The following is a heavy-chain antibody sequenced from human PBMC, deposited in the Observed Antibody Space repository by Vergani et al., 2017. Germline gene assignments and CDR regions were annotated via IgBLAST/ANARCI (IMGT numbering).Heavy chain of an antibody. CDR3: ARDGYSSSWRSYYYYYGMDV. CDR1: GFTFSSYE. V-gene: IGHV3-48*03. Sequence: EVQLVESGGGLVQPGGSLRLSCAASGFTFSSYETNWVRQAPGKGLEWVSYISSSGSTIYYADSVKGRFTISRDNAKNSLYLQMNSLRAEDTAVYYCARDGYSSSWRSYYYYYGMDVWGQGTTVTVSS. CDR2: ISSSGSTI. D-gene: IGHD6-13*01. J-gene: IGHJ6*02.